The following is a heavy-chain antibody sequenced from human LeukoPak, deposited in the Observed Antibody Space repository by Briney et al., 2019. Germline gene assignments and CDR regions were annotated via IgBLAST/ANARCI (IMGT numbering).Heavy chain of an antibody. CDR1: GGSISNYY. J-gene: IGHJ5*02. Sequence: SETLSLTCTVSGGSISNYYWSWIRQPPGKGLEWIGYIFYSGSTNYNPSLKSRVTISVDTSKNQFSLKLSSVTAADTAVYYWASGGSGSYAWFDPWGQGTLVTVSS. CDR2: IFYSGST. D-gene: IGHD3-10*01. V-gene: IGHV4-59*01. CDR3: ASGGSGSYAWFDP.